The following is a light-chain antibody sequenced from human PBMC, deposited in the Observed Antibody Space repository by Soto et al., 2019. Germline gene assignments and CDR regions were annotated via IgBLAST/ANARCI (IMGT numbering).Light chain of an antibody. Sequence: QSALTQPASVSGSPGQSITISCTGTSSDVGSYNLVSWYQQHPGKAPKLMIYEGSKRPSGVSNPFSGSKSGNTASLTSSGLQAEYEADYDCCAYAGSRVFGGGTKLTVL. CDR3: CAYAGSRV. CDR1: SSDVGSYNL. V-gene: IGLV2-23*01. J-gene: IGLJ3*02. CDR2: EGS.